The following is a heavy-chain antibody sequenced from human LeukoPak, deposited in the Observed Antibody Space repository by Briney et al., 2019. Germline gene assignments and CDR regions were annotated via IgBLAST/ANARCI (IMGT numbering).Heavy chain of an antibody. Sequence: GGSLRLSCAASGFTFSSYAMSWVRQAPGKGLERVSGISVSGVITYYADSVKGRFTISRDNSKNTLYLQMNSLRAEDTAVYYCAKISGSSRRMYYFDYWGQGTLVTVSS. CDR3: AKISGSSRRMYYFDY. J-gene: IGHJ4*02. V-gene: IGHV3-23*01. D-gene: IGHD6-6*01. CDR2: ISVSGVIT. CDR1: GFTFSSYA.